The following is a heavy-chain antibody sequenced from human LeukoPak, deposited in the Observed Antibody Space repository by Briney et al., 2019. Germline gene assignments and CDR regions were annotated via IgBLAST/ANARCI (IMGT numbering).Heavy chain of an antibody. CDR1: GASISSGGSA. V-gene: IGHV4-30-2*01. CDR3: ARFYWSYNWFDP. CDR2: IYHSVST. J-gene: IGHJ5*02. D-gene: IGHD2/OR15-2a*01. Sequence: TRSLTCAVVGASISSGGSAWSWIRQPPGKGREGTSLIYHSVSTYYNPSLKSRVTISVDRSMNQSSLKRSSVTAADTAVYYCARFYWSYNWFDPWGQGTLVTVSS.